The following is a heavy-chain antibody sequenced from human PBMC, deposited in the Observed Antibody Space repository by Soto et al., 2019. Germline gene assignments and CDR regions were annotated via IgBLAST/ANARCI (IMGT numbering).Heavy chain of an antibody. V-gene: IGHV4-34*01. J-gene: IGHJ4*02. CDR1: GGSFSGYY. D-gene: IGHD3-3*01. CDR3: ARATYYDFWSGYYDY. CDR2: INHSGST. Sequence: SETLSLTCAVYGGSFSGYYCSWSRQPPGKGLEWIGEINHSGSTNYNPSLKSRVTMSVHTSKNQFSLKLSSVTAADTAVYYCARATYYDFWSGYYDYWGQGTLVTVSS.